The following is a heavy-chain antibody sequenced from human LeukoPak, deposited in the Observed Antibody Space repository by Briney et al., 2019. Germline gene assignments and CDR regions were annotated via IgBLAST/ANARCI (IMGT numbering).Heavy chain of an antibody. D-gene: IGHD1-1*01. CDR3: VRDDPGVQQERRLSPFDI. CDR1: GFTYSNYA. Sequence: GGSLRLSCTASGFTYSNYAMNWVRQAPGQGLEWVACISKSRNYIYYADSVKCRFTISRDDAKSSLYLQMDSLRVEDTALYYCVRDDPGVQQERRLSPFDIWGQGTMVTVSS. V-gene: IGHV3-21*04. J-gene: IGHJ3*02. CDR2: ISKSRNYI.